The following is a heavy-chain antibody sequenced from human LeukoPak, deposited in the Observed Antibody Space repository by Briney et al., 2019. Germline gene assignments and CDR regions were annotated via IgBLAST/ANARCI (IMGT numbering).Heavy chain of an antibody. CDR3: VRSEGRDC. CDR2: ISSSSSNT. J-gene: IGHJ4*02. Sequence: VGSLRLSCAASGFTFSTYTMNWVRQAPGRGLEWVSTISSSSSNTHYADSVKGRFTISRDNAKNSLFLQMTSLRDDDTAVYYCVRSEGRDCWGQGTLVTVSS. V-gene: IGHV3-21*01. D-gene: IGHD2-15*01. CDR1: GFTFSTYT.